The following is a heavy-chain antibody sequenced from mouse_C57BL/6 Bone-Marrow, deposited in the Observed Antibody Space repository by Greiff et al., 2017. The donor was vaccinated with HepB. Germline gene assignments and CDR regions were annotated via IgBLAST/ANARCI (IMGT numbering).Heavy chain of an antibody. D-gene: IGHD2-4*01. Sequence: QVQLQQPGAELVKPGASVKMSCKASGYTFTSYGMHWVKQRPGQGLEWIGMINPNSGSTNYNEKLKSKATLTVDKSSSTAYMQLSSLTSEDSAVYYCARTYYDYDGGFAYWGQGTLVTVSA. CDR2: INPNSGST. V-gene: IGHV1-64*01. J-gene: IGHJ3*01. CDR3: ARTYYDYDGGFAY. CDR1: GYTFTSYG.